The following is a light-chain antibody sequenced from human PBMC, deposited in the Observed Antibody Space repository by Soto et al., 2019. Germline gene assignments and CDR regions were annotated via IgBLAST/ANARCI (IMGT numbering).Light chain of an antibody. CDR3: QQANSFPLT. J-gene: IGKJ4*01. V-gene: IGKV3-15*01. CDR2: GAS. Sequence: EIVMTQSPATLSVSPGERATLSCRASQSVSSNLAWYQQKPGQAPRLLIYGASTRATGIPARFSGSGSGTDFTLTISRLEPEDFATYYCQQANSFPLTFGGGTKVDI. CDR1: QSVSSN.